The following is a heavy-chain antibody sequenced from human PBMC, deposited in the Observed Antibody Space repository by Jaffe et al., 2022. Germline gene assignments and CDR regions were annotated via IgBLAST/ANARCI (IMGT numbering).Heavy chain of an antibody. V-gene: IGHV3-74*01. CDR3: VRDPPPPAQDASDAFDI. J-gene: IGHJ3*02. CDR2: INSDGSIT. Sequence: EVQLVESGGGLVQPGGSLRLSCAASGFTFSTYWMHWVRQAPGKGLVWVSRINSDGSITNYADSVKGRFTISRDNAKNTLFLQMNSLRAEDTAVYYCVRDPPPPAQDASDAFDIWGQGTMVTVSS. D-gene: IGHD2-2*01. CDR1: GFTFSTYW.